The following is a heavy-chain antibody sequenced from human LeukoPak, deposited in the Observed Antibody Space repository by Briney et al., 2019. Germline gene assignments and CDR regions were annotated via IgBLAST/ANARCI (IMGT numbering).Heavy chain of an antibody. CDR3: AILPTSHYYYYYYMDV. J-gene: IGHJ6*03. CDR2: ISGSGGST. D-gene: IGHD3-16*01. CDR1: GFTFSSYA. Sequence: GGSLRLSCAASGFTFSSYAVSWVRQAPGKGLEWVSAISGSGGSTYYADSVKGRFTISRDNSKNTLYLQMNSLRAEDTAVYYCAILPTSHYYYYYYMDVWGKGTTVTVSS. V-gene: IGHV3-23*01.